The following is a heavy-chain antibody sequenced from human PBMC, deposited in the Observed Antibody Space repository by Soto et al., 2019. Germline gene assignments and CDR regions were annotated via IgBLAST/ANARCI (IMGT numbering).Heavy chain of an antibody. D-gene: IGHD3-10*01. CDR2: IIDIFDTA. CDR1: GGTFSSYV. CDR3: MRDRRTRTSSPGADYYFYYGMDV. V-gene: IGHV1-69*13. J-gene: IGHJ6*02. Sequence: SVKVSCKASGGTFSSYVISWVRQAPGQGLEWMGGIIDIFDTANYAQKFQGRLTITADEWTSTTYMELSSLRSDDTAVYYCMRDRRTRTSSPGADYYFYYGMDVWGQGTTVTVS.